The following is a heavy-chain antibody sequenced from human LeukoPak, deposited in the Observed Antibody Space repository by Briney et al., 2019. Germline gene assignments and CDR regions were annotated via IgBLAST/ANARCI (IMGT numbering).Heavy chain of an antibody. D-gene: IGHD2-15*01. CDR1: GGSISSYY. CDR3: AREDYCSGGSCYSVYFQH. J-gene: IGHJ1*01. CDR2: IYYSGTT. V-gene: IGHV4-59*01. Sequence: PSETLSLTCTVPGGSISSYYWSRIRQPPGKGLEWIGYIYYSGTTNYNPSLKSRVTISVDTSKNQFSLKLSSVTAADTAVYYCAREDYCSGGSCYSVYFQHWGKGTLVTVSS.